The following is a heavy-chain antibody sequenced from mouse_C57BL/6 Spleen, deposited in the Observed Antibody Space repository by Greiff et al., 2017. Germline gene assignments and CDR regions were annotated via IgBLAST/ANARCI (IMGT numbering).Heavy chain of an antibody. CDR2: IHPNSGST. CDR1: GYTFTSYW. J-gene: IGHJ2*01. Sequence: QVQLQQPGTELVKPGASVKLSCKASGYTFTSYWMHWVKQRPGQGLEWIGMIHPNSGSTNYNEKFKSKATLTVDKSSSTAYMQLSSLTSEDSAVYYCAKLGLYYFDYWGQGTTLTVSS. V-gene: IGHV1-64*01. D-gene: IGHD4-1*01. CDR3: AKLGLYYFDY.